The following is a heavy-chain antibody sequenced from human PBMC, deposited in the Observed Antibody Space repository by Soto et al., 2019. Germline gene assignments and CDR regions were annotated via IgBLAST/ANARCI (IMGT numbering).Heavy chain of an antibody. J-gene: IGHJ4*02. V-gene: IGHV1-18*01. CDR1: GYTFTSYG. CDR2: ISAYNGNT. D-gene: IGHD4-17*01. CDR3: AIMTTVVWGYYFDY. Sequence: ASVKVSCKASGYTFTSYGISWVRQAPGQGLEWMGWISAYNGNTNYAQKLQGRVTMTTDTSTSTAYMELRSLRSDDTAVYYCAIMTTVVWGYYFDYWGQGTLVTGSS.